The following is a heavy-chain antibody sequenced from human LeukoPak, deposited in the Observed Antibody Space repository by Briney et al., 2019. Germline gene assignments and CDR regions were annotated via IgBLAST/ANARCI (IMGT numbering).Heavy chain of an antibody. D-gene: IGHD3-22*01. Sequence: GGSLRLSCAASGFTFTNAWMSWVRLAPGRGLEWVGRIRSKADGGTTDHAAAVKGRFTISRDDSENTLYLQMNSLRAEDTAVYYCAKGLDDSSGYFGRAFFDYWGQGTLVTVSS. CDR3: AKGLDDSSGYFGRAFFDY. CDR2: IRSKADGGTT. CDR1: GFTFTNAW. J-gene: IGHJ4*02. V-gene: IGHV3-15*01.